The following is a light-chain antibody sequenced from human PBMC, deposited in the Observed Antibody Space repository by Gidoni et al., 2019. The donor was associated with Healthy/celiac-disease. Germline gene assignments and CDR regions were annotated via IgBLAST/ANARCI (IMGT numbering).Light chain of an antibody. CDR1: SSDVGGYNY. J-gene: IGLJ3*02. CDR3: SSYTSSSTPSWV. CDR2: DVS. Sequence: QSITISCTGTSSDVGGYNYVSWYQQHPGKAPKLMIYDVSNRPSGVSNRFSGSKSGNTASLTISGLQAEDEADYYCSSYTSSSTPSWVFGGGTKLTVL. V-gene: IGLV2-14*04.